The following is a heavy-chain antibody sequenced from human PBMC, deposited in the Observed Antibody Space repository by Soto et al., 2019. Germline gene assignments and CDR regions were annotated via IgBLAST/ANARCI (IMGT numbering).Heavy chain of an antibody. D-gene: IGHD4-17*01. CDR2: IYYSGST. J-gene: IGHJ4*02. V-gene: IGHV4-59*01. CDR3: ARTAGDYGDYYIDY. Sequence: SETLSLTCTVSGGSISSYYWSWIRQPPGKGLEWIGYIYYSGSTNYNPSLKSRVTISVDTSKNQFSLKLSSVTAADTAVYYCARTAGDYGDYYIDYRGQGTLVTVSS. CDR1: GGSISSYY.